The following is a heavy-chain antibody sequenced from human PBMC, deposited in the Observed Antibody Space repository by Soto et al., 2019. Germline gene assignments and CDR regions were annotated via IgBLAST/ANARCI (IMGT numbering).Heavy chain of an antibody. CDR1: GYTFTSYA. CDR2: INAGNGNT. Sequence: GASVKVSCKASGYTFTSYAMHWVRQAPGQRLEWMGWINAGNGNTKYSQKFQGRVTITRDTSASTAYMELSSLRSEDTAVYYCAREPFSSGWYYFDYWGQGTLVTVSS. V-gene: IGHV1-3*01. J-gene: IGHJ4*02. CDR3: AREPFSSGWYYFDY. D-gene: IGHD6-19*01.